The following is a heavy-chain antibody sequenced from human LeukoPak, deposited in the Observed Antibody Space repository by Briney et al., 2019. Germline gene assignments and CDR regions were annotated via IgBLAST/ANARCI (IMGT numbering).Heavy chain of an antibody. CDR3: ERGYYDILTGYWFDH. V-gene: IGHV4-31*01. J-gene: IGHJ5*02. CDR1: GDSISSGGYY. Sequence: PSDTLSLTCTVPGDSISSGGYYWSWIRQHPGKGLEWIGYIYYSGSTYYNPSLKSQVTISVDTSKTTSSVKMRSVTAADTDVYYCERGYYDILTGYWFDHWGQGTLVTVSS. D-gene: IGHD3-9*01. CDR2: IYYSGST.